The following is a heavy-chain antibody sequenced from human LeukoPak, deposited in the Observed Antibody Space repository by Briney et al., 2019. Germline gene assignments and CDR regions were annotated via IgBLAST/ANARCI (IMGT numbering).Heavy chain of an antibody. Sequence: GGSLRLSCTASGFTLSSYAMSWVRQAPGEGLEWVSTISGSADNTNYAEAVKGRFTISRDNSKNTLYLQMNSLRAEDTAVYYCARDLRIFDYWGQGTLVTVSS. CDR2: ISGSADNT. CDR1: GFTLSSYA. CDR3: ARDLRIFDY. V-gene: IGHV3-23*01. J-gene: IGHJ4*02. D-gene: IGHD5/OR15-5a*01.